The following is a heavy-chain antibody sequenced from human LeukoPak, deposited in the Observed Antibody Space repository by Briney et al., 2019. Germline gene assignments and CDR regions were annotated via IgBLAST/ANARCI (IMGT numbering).Heavy chain of an antibody. CDR1: GGSISSYY. J-gene: IGHJ5*02. CDR3: ARDLRIAAAGNNWFDP. V-gene: IGHV4-4*07. CDR2: IYTSGST. D-gene: IGHD6-13*01. Sequence: SETLSLTCTVSGGSISSYYWSWIRQPAWKELEWIGRIYTSGSTNYNPSLKSRVTMSVDTSKNQFSLKLSSVTAADTAVYYCARDLRIAAAGNNWFDPWGQGTLVTVSS.